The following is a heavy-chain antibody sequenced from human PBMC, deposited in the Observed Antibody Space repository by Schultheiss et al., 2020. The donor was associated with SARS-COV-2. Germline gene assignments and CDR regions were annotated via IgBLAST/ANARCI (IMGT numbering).Heavy chain of an antibody. Sequence: GGSLRLSCSISGFWRAYNMNCVRQAPGKGLEWISYISYSGTLIYYADSVQGRFTISRDIAKNSLYLQMNSLRDEDTAIYYCATDRDWAFDYWGQGTLVTVSS. J-gene: IGHJ4*02. D-gene: IGHD3-9*01. V-gene: IGHV3-48*02. CDR2: ISYSGTLI. CDR3: ATDRDWAFDY. CDR1: GFWRAYN.